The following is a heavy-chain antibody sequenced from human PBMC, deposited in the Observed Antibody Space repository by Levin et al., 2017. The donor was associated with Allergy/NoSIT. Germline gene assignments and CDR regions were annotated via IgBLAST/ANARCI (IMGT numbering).Heavy chain of an antibody. D-gene: IGHD3/OR15-3a*01. CDR3: ARLGPPGSYALDI. CDR1: GGSIRGYY. J-gene: IGHJ3*02. CDR2: IYNSVTT. V-gene: IGHV4-59*01. Sequence: SETLSLTCTVFGGSIRGYYWGWIRQPPGKELAWIAYIYNSVTTNFTPSLKSRLSISVDTSRNQISLKLTSVTAADTAVYYCARLGPPGSYALDIWGQGTMVTVSS.